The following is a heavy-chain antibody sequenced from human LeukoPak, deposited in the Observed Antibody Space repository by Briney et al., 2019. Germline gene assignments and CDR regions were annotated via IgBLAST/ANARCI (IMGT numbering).Heavy chain of an antibody. V-gene: IGHV4-34*01. CDR2: INHSGST. CDR1: GGSFSGYY. J-gene: IGHJ6*03. Sequence: PSETLSLTCAVYGGSFSGYYWSWIRQPPGKGLEWIGEINHSGSTNYNPSLKSRVTISVDTSKNQFSLKLSSVTAADTAVYYCARGFNLWSAESMDVWGKGTTVTVSS. CDR3: ARGFNLWSAESMDV. D-gene: IGHD3-3*01.